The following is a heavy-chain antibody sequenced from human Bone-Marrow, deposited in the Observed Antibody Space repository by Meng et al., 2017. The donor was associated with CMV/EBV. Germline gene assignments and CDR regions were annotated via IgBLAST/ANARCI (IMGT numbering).Heavy chain of an antibody. CDR1: GGSISSSSYY. J-gene: IGHJ4*02. Sequence: SETLSLTCTVSGGSISSSSYYWGWIRQPPGKGLEWIGSIYYSGSTYYNPSLKSRVTISVDTSKNQFSLKLSSVTAADTAVYYCARDVIAYSGSPTGFDYWGQGTLVTVSS. CDR2: IYYSGST. V-gene: IGHV4-39*07. D-gene: IGHD1-26*01. CDR3: ARDVIAYSGSPTGFDY.